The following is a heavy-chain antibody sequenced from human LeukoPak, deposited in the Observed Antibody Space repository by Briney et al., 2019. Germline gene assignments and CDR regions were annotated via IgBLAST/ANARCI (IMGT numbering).Heavy chain of an antibody. CDR3: ARGYCSSTSCYLPEYFQH. V-gene: IGHV1-69*05. CDR2: IIPIFGTA. CDR1: GGTFTSYA. D-gene: IGHD2-2*01. J-gene: IGHJ1*01. Sequence: SVKVSCKASGGTFTSYAISWVRQAPGEGLEWMGRIIPIFGTANYAQKFQGRVTITTDESTSTAYMELSSLRSEDTAVYYCARGYCSSTSCYLPEYFQHWGQGTLVTVSS.